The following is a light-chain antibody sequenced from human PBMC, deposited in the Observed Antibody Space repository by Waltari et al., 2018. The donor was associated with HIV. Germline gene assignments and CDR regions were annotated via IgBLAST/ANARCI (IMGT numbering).Light chain of an antibody. J-gene: IGLJ2*01. CDR3: AAWDDSLNGHVL. V-gene: IGLV1-44*01. Sequence: QSVLTQPPSASGTPGQRVTFSCSGSSSNIGSNPVDWYQKLPGTAPRLLIYNNNQRPSGAPDRFSGSKSGTSASLAISGLQSEDEADYYYAAWDDSLNGHVLFGGGTKLTVL. CDR1: SSNIGSNP. CDR2: NNN.